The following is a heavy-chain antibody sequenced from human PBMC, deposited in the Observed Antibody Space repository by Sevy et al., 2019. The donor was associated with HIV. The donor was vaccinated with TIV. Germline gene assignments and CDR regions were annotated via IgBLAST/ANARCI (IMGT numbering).Heavy chain of an antibody. V-gene: IGHV3-21*01. CDR2: ISSSSADI. Sequence: GGSLRLSCAASGFTFSNYNMNWVRQAPGEGLKWVSSISSSSADIYYTDSVKGRFTVSRENSRKSLFLQMKGLSAEDTALYYCARDLLVGSTYVFDIWGRGTMVTVSS. CDR1: GFTFSNYN. J-gene: IGHJ3*02. CDR3: ARDLLVGSTYVFDI. D-gene: IGHD1-26*01.